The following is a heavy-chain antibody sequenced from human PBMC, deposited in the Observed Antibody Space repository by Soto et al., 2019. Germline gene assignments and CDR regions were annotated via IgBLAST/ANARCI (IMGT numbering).Heavy chain of an antibody. J-gene: IGHJ4*02. Sequence: EVQLVESGGGLVKPGGSLRLSCAASGFTFSSYSMNWVRQAPGKGLEWVSSISSSSSYIYYADSVKGRFTISRDNAKNSLYLQMNSLRAEDTAVYYCARVFGAGTIQKGLWGQGTLVTVSS. CDR1: GFTFSSYS. CDR3: ARVFGAGTIQKGL. D-gene: IGHD6-13*01. CDR2: ISSSSSYI. V-gene: IGHV3-21*01.